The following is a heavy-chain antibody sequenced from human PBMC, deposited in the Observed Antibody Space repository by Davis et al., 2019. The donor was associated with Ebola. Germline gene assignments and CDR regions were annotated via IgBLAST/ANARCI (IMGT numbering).Heavy chain of an antibody. D-gene: IGHD3-10*01. V-gene: IGHV4-34*01. J-gene: IGHJ4*02. Sequence: MPSETLSLTCAVYGGSFSGYYWSWIRQPPGKGLEWIGEINHSGSTNYNPSLKSRVTISVDTSKNRFSLKLTSVTAADTAVYYCATYNFGSGTFDYWGQGTLVAVSS. CDR2: INHSGST. CDR3: ATYNFGSGTFDY. CDR1: GGSFSGYY.